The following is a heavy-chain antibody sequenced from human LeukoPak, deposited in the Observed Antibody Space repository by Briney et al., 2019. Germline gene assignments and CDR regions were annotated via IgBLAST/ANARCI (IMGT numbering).Heavy chain of an antibody. CDR3: AREVAASGLGYFDY. CDR1: GFTVSNNY. V-gene: IGHV3-53*01. J-gene: IGHJ4*02. D-gene: IGHD3-16*01. CDR2: IYSGGST. Sequence: GGSLRLSCAASGFTVSNNYMSWVRQAPGKGLEWVSLIYSGGSTYYANSVKGRFTISRDNSQNTLYLQMNSLRAEDTAVYYCAREVAASGLGYFDYWGQGTLVTVSS.